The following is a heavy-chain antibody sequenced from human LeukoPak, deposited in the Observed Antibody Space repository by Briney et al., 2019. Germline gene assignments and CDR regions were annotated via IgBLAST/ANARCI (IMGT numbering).Heavy chain of an antibody. CDR3: AKSSYYDSSGYYREYYFDY. CDR1: GFTFSSYG. Sequence: GGSLRLSYAASGFTFSSYGMHWVRQAPGKGLEWVAVISYDGSNKYYADSVKGRFTISRDNSKNTLYLQMNSLRAEDTAVYYCAKSSYYDSSGYYREYYFDYWGQGTLVTVSS. J-gene: IGHJ4*02. CDR2: ISYDGSNK. V-gene: IGHV3-30*18. D-gene: IGHD3-22*01.